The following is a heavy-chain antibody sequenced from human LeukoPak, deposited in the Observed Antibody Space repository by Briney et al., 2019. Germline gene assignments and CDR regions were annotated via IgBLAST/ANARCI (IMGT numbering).Heavy chain of an antibody. CDR3: ARDSGWHSDS. D-gene: IGHD6-19*01. CDR2: IYHRGTT. V-gene: IGHV4-4*02. CDR1: GDSISSNKW. Sequence: PSETLSLTCAVSGDSISSNKWWHWVRQPPGKGLEWIGEIYHRGTTNYNPSLKSRVTISVDKSKNQFSLNLKSMTAADTAVYYCARDSGWHSDSWGQGILVTVSS. J-gene: IGHJ4*02.